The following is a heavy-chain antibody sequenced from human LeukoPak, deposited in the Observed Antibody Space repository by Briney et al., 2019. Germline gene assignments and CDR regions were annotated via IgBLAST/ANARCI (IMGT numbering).Heavy chain of an antibody. CDR2: IGETGDTT. J-gene: IGHJ4*02. CDR1: GFIFGNYA. CDR3: AKQFLDTN. Sequence: GGSLRLSREASGFIFGNYAMNWVRQSPGKGLEWVSSIGETGDTTDYADSVKGRFTVSRDNSKNTLYLQMNNLRAEDTAVYHCAKQFLDTNWGQGTLVTVSS. V-gene: IGHV3-23*01. D-gene: IGHD5-18*01.